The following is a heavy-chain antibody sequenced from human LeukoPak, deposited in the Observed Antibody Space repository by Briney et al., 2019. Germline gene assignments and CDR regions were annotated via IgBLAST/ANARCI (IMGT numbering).Heavy chain of an antibody. V-gene: IGHV4-34*01. CDR3: ARDRWYYYGMDV. D-gene: IGHD2-15*01. CDR1: GGSFSGYY. CDR2: INHSGST. J-gene: IGHJ6*02. Sequence: PSETLSLTCAVSGGSFSGYYWSWIRQPPGKGLEWIGEINHSGSTNYNPSLKSRVTISVDTSKNQFSLKLSSVTAADTAVYYCARDRWYYYGMDVWGQGTTVTVSS.